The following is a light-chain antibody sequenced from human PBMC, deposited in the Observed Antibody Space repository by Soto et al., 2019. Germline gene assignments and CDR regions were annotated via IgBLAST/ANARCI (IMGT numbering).Light chain of an antibody. CDR1: NIGSKS. CDR3: QVWDSSSDHPGV. V-gene: IGLV3-21*04. CDR2: YDS. Sequence: SYELTQPPSVSVAPGKTARNTCGGNNIGSKSVHWYQQKPGQAPVLVIYYDSDRPSGIPERFSGSNSGNTATLTISRVEAGDEADYYCQVWDSSSDHPGVFGTGTKLTVL. J-gene: IGLJ1*01.